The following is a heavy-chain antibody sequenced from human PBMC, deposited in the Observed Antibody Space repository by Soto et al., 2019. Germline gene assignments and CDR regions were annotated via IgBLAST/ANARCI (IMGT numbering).Heavy chain of an antibody. CDR3: ARPSSGWENGFDT. D-gene: IGHD6-19*01. CDR2: ISSSSTTK. J-gene: IGHJ5*02. V-gene: IGHV3-48*02. Sequence: EVQLVESGGGLVQPGGSLRLSCAASGFTFNSYSMNWVRQAPGKGLEWVSYISSSSTTKYYTDSVKGRFTISRDNAKKSPYLQMNSLRDDDTAVYYCARPSSGWENGFDTRGQGTLVTVSS. CDR1: GFTFNSYS.